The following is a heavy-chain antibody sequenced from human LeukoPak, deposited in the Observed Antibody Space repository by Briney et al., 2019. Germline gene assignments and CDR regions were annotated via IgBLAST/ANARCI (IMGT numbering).Heavy chain of an antibody. J-gene: IGHJ4*02. CDR1: GFTFSKNA. D-gene: IGHD3-10*01. CDR2: ISVDGRDL. Sequence: PGGSLRLSCAASGFTFSKNAMHWVRQAPGKGLEWVAVISVDGRDLYHADSVKGRFTISRDNSKNTLYLQMTSPRTYDTAVYYCARDKSAAADYYFDLWGQGTLVTVSS. V-gene: IGHV3-30*04. CDR3: ARDKSAAADYYFDL.